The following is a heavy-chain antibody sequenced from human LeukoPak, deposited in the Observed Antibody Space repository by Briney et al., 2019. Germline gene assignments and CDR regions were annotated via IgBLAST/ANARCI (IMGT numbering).Heavy chain of an antibody. CDR2: IYTSGST. CDR3: ASSFVRARPIAVAGTTHRQTNYYYYYYMDV. J-gene: IGHJ6*03. V-gene: IGHV4-4*07. Sequence: SETLSLTCTVSGGSISSYYWSWIRQPAGKGLEWIGRIYTSGSTNYNPSLKSRVTMSVDTSKNQFSLKLSSVTAADTAVYYCASSFVRARPIAVAGTTHRQTNYYYYYYMDVWGKGTTVTVSS. D-gene: IGHD6-19*01. CDR1: GGSISSYY.